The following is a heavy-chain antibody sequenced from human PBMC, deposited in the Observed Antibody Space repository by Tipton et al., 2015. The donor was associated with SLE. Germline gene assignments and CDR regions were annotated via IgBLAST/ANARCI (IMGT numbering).Heavy chain of an antibody. CDR3: ARDRGVVIAGYYYYYMDV. D-gene: IGHD2-21*01. J-gene: IGHJ6*03. V-gene: IGHV4-39*07. CDR2: CYYSGST. Sequence: TLPLTCTVSGGSIRSSSYYLGWIRHPPGKGLEWIGRCYYSGSTYSNPSPKSRVTISVDTSKNQFSLKLSSVTAADTAVYYCARDRGVVIAGYYYYYMDVWGKGTTVTVSS. CDR1: GGSIRSSSYY.